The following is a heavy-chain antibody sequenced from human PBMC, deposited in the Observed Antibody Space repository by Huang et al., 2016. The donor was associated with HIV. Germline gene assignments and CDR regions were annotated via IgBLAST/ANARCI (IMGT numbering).Heavy chain of an antibody. J-gene: IGHJ4*02. CDR3: AGSYGKFDY. V-gene: IGHV3-30*02. Sequence: QVQMVESGGGVVQPGGSLRLSCAASGFIFSNYGMHWVRQAPGKGLEWVTFIRNDGTNKNYAESVKGRFTISRDNSKHTVYLQMSSLRLEDTAVYYCAGSYGKFDYWGQGTLVSVSS. CDR2: IRNDGTNK. CDR1: GFIFSNYG. D-gene: IGHD1-26*01.